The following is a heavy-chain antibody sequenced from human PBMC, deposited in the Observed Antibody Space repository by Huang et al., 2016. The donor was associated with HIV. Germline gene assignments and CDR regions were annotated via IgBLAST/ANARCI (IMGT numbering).Heavy chain of an antibody. CDR2: IYPNGNP. J-gene: IGHJ3*01. CDR3: SRGPSTPATEL. V-gene: IGHV4-39*02. D-gene: IGHD1-1*01. Sequence: QVQLQESGQGLVKPSDTLSLTCIVSGDSVDSSYSYWGWVRQPPGKGLGWMGSIYPNGNPSYNKYLKSRITISVDTSKNHFSLNLKTVTAADTAVYYCSRGPSTPATELWGQGTMVTVSS. CDR1: GDSVDSSYSY.